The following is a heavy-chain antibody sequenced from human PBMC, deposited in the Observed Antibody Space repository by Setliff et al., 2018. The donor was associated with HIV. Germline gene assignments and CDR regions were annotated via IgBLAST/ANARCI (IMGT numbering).Heavy chain of an antibody. CDR3: ASGRQGGRYCSGGSCRGGYYYYYMDV. CDR1: GFTFSTYT. J-gene: IGHJ6*03. V-gene: IGHV3-21*01. Sequence: GGSLRLSCAASGFTFSTYTMNWVRQAPGKGLEWVSSISYSSTYIYYTDSVKGRFTISRDNAKNSLYLQLNSLGAEDTAVYCCASGRQGGRYCSGGSCRGGYYYYYMDVWGEGTAVTVSS. D-gene: IGHD2-15*01. CDR2: ISYSSTYI.